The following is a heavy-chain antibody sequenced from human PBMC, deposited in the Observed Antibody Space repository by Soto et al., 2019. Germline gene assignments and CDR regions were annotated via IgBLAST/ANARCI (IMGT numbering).Heavy chain of an antibody. CDR3: ARGREGVYGDYFRSYFDY. Sequence: VAVISHDGSLSYDADSVKGRFTISRDNSRDTLFLEMNGLRVEDTAVYYCARGREGVYGDYFRSYFDYWGQGSLVTVSS. CDR2: ISHDGSLS. J-gene: IGHJ4*02. V-gene: IGHV3-30*01. D-gene: IGHD4-17*01.